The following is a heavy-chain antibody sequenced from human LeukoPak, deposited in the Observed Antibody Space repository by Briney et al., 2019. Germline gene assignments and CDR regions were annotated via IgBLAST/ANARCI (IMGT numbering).Heavy chain of an antibody. CDR2: IRSSPGDEIT. Sequence: HPGGSLRLSCAASGFSFSDHGMAWVRQAPGKGLEWLSVIRSSPGDEITHYAESVKRRLTISIDNSQKTLYLQMRNLRAEDTALYYCAKDVIPYDRSSHIYYFDSWGQGTLVAVSS. D-gene: IGHD3-22*01. CDR3: AKDVIPYDRSSHIYYFDS. CDR1: GFSFSDHG. V-gene: IGHV3-23*01. J-gene: IGHJ4*02.